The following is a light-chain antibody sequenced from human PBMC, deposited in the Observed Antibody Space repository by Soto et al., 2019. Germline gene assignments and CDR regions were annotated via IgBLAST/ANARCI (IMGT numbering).Light chain of an antibody. CDR1: QSVSSSY. J-gene: IGKJ2*01. CDR3: QQYGSSPPYT. Sequence: EVVLTQSPGTLSLSPGERATLSCTASQSVSSSYLAWYQQKPVQAPRLLIYCASSMATGISGRFSGSGSGTDFTLTISRLEPEDFAVYYCQQYGSSPPYTFGQGTKLEIK. V-gene: IGKV3-20*01. CDR2: CAS.